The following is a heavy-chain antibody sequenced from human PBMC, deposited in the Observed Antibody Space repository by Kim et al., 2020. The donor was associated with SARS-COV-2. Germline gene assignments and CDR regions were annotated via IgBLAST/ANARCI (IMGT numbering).Heavy chain of an antibody. CDR2: ISGSDDST. CDR3: VSDDGPERHFPYYGMDL. Sequence: PGGSLRLSCATSGFPFNTYAMSWVRQTPGKGLEWVSAISGSDDSTYYADSVKGRFTISRDESKNTLYLQMNSLRAEDTAVYYCVSDDGPERHFPYYGMDLWGQGTTVTVSS. J-gene: IGHJ6*02. D-gene: IGHD3-10*01. CDR1: GFPFNTYA. V-gene: IGHV3-23*01.